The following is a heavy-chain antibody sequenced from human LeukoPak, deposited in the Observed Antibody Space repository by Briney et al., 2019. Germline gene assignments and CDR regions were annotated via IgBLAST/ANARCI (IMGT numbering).Heavy chain of an antibody. J-gene: IGHJ4*02. Sequence: PGGSLRLSCAASRFTFSSYWMSWVRQAPGKGLEWVADIKQDGREKYYVDSVKGRFTISRDNAKNSLYLQMNSLRAEDTAVYYCAREFTTGPYWGQGTLVTASS. CDR1: RFTFSSYW. CDR3: AREFTTGPY. D-gene: IGHD1-1*01. V-gene: IGHV3-7*01. CDR2: IKQDGREK.